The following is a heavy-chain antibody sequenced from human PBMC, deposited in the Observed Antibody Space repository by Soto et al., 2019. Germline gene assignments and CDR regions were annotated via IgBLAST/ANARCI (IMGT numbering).Heavy chain of an antibody. D-gene: IGHD2-2*02. V-gene: IGHV4-4*02. CDR2: IYHSGST. CDR3: AREQGIGYCSSTSCYKDYGMDV. Sequence: SETLSLTCAVSGGSISSSNWWSWVRQPPGKGLEWIGEIYHSGSTNYNPSLKSRVTISVDKPKNQFSLKLSSVTAADTAVYYCAREQGIGYCSSTSCYKDYGMDVWGQGTTVTVSS. CDR1: GGSISSSNW. J-gene: IGHJ6*02.